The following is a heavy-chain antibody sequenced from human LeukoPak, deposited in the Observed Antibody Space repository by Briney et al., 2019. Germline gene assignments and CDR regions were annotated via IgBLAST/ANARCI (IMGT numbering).Heavy chain of an antibody. CDR2: INSDGSST. J-gene: IGHJ4*02. Sequence: GGSLRLSYAASGFTFSSYAMSWVRQAPGKGLLWVSRINSDGSSTSYADSVKGRFTISRDNAKNTLYLQMNSLRAEDTAVYYCARRIAAAAAPYYFDYWGQGTLVTVSS. CDR1: GFTFSSYA. V-gene: IGHV3-74*01. D-gene: IGHD6-13*01. CDR3: ARRIAAAAAPYYFDY.